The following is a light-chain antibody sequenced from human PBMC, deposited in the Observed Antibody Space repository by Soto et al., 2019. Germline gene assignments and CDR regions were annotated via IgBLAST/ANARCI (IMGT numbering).Light chain of an antibody. CDR3: QHRSSWPLT. V-gene: IGKV4-1*01. CDR2: GAS. CDR1: QSVLYNSNNKNH. Sequence: DFVMTQAPDSLAVSLGERATINCKSSQSVLYNSNNKNHLGWFQQKPGHPPKLLIYGASFRPSGVPDRFSGSGSGTDFTLTISSLQAEDSAVYFCQHRSSWPLTFGGGTKVEI. J-gene: IGKJ4*01.